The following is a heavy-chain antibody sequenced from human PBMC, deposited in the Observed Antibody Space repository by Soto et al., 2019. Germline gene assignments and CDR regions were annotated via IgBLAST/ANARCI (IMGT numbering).Heavy chain of an antibody. Sequence: EVQLLESGGGLVQPGGSLRLSCAASGFTFSSYPMNWVRQAPGKGLEWVSVIIGSGGSTYYADSVKGRFTISRDNTKNTLYLQMNSLRAEDTAVYYCASRSSGWYFDYWGQGTLVTVSS. CDR3: ASRSSGWYFDY. J-gene: IGHJ4*02. V-gene: IGHV3-23*01. CDR1: GFTFSSYP. CDR2: IIGSGGST. D-gene: IGHD6-19*01.